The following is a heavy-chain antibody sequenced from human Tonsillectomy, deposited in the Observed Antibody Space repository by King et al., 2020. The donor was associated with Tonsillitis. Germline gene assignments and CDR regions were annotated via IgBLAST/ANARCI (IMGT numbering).Heavy chain of an antibody. Sequence: QLQESGPGLVKPSETLSLTCPVSGCSIRSSSDYCGWIRQPPGKGLEWIGGIYYSGSTYYNPSLKSRVTISVDTSKNQFSLKLSSVSAADTAVYYCARHGLGISGLNWFDPWGQGTLVTVSS. J-gene: IGHJ5*02. CDR3: ARHGLGISGLNWFDP. CDR2: IYYSGST. V-gene: IGHV4-39*01. D-gene: IGHD3-3*02. CDR1: GCSIRSSSDY.